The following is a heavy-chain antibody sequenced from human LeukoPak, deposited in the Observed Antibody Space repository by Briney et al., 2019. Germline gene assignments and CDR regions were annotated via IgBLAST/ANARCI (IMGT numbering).Heavy chain of an antibody. Sequence: SETLSLTCAVYGGSFSGDYFIWIRQPPGKGLEWIGEINHNGNTNYNPSLKSRVTISLGTPKSQFSLKVNSVTAADTAVYYCSTGRGSESYWGQGALVTVSS. CDR1: GGSFSGDY. CDR2: INHNGNT. V-gene: IGHV4-34*01. J-gene: IGHJ4*02. CDR3: STGRGSESY. D-gene: IGHD3-10*01.